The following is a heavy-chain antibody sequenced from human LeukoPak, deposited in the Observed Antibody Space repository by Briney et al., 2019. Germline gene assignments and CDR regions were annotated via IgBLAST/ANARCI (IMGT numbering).Heavy chain of an antibody. CDR2: IIPIFGTA. CDR3: ALVAATIPFDY. Sequence: ASVKVSCKASGYTFTSYDINWVRQAPGQGLEWMGRIIPIFGTANYAQKFQGRVTITADKSTSTAYMELSSLRSEDTAVYYCALVAATIPFDYWGQGTLVTVSS. J-gene: IGHJ4*02. V-gene: IGHV1-69*06. CDR1: GYTFTSYD. D-gene: IGHD2-15*01.